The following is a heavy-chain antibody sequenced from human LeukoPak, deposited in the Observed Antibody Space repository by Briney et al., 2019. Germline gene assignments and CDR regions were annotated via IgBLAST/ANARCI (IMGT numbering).Heavy chain of an antibody. CDR2: IYSSGST. D-gene: IGHD3-22*01. Sequence: SETLSLTCTVSGGSFSSYYWSWIRQSPGKGLEWIGYIYSSGSTNYNPSLKSRVTISVDTSKNQFSLKLSSVTAADTAVYYCARTYYYDSSGYRSYTFDIWGQGTMVTVSS. CDR1: GGSFSSYY. CDR3: ARTYYYDSSGYRSYTFDI. J-gene: IGHJ3*02. V-gene: IGHV4-59*01.